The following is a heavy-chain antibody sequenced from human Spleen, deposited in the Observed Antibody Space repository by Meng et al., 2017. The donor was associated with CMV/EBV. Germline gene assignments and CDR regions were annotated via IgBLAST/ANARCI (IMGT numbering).Heavy chain of an antibody. CDR1: GYTFTAYY. Sequence: ASVKVSCKASGYTFTAYYMHWLRQAPGQGLEWMGWIYPDTGGTHYSQNFQGRITVTRDTSIRTVYLELNSLRSDDTAMYYCARDHNWGPDYWGQGTLVTVSS. CDR2: IYPDTGGT. CDR3: ARDHNWGPDY. J-gene: IGHJ4*02. D-gene: IGHD7-27*01. V-gene: IGHV1-2*02.